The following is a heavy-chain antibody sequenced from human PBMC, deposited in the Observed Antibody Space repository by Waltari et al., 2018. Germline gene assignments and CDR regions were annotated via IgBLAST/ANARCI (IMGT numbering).Heavy chain of an antibody. V-gene: IGHV1-69*01. CDR3: AGSNHYDCVWGSYRTNWFDP. CDR2: IIHPFGTA. Sequence: QVQLVQSGAEVKTPGSSVKVSCRASGGPFSSHALSWVRQAPGHGGGWMVGIIHPFGTATCDRTSQGGVTTTADESSSSAYMVLCSLMSAYTAVYYCAGSNHYDCVWGSYRTNWFDPWGQGTLVTVSS. CDR1: GGPFSSHA. D-gene: IGHD3-16*02. J-gene: IGHJ5*02.